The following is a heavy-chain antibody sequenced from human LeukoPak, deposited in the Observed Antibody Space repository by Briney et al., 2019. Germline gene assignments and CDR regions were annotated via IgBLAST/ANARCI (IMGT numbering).Heavy chain of an antibody. CDR3: ASGYGDTDYYFDY. D-gene: IGHD4-17*01. CDR1: GGSISSSSYY. CDR2: INHSGST. Sequence: SETLSLTCTVSGGSISSSSYYWGWIRQPPGKGLEWIGEINHSGSTNYNPSLKSRVTISVDTSKNQFSLKLSSVTAADTAVYYCASGYGDTDYYFDYWGQGTLVTVSS. V-gene: IGHV4-39*07. J-gene: IGHJ4*02.